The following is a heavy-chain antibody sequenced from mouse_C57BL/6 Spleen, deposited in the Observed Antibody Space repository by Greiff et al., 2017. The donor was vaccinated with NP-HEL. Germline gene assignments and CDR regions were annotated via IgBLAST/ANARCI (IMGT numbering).Heavy chain of an antibody. J-gene: IGHJ1*03. CDR2: ISSGSSTI. Sequence: EVMLVESGGGLVKPGGSLKLSCAASGFTFSDYGMHWVRQAPEKGLEWVAYISSGSSTIYYADTVKGRFTISRDNAKNTLFLQMTSLRSEDTAMYYCARGSNYGKYFDVWGTGTTVTVSS. V-gene: IGHV5-17*01. CDR1: GFTFSDYG. CDR3: ARGSNYGKYFDV. D-gene: IGHD2-5*01.